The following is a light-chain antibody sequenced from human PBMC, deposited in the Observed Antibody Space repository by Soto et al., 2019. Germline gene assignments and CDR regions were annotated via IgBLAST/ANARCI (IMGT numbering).Light chain of an antibody. CDR2: DAS. CDR1: QDISNY. J-gene: IGKJ4*01. CDR3: QHYDKLPWLT. V-gene: IGKV1-33*01. Sequence: DIQMTQSPSSLSASVGDRVTITCQASQDISNYLNWYQQKPGKAPKLLIYDASNLETGVPSRFSGSGSGTDFTITSLSRLPQDIGTFYCQHYDKLPWLTFGGGTEVQIK.